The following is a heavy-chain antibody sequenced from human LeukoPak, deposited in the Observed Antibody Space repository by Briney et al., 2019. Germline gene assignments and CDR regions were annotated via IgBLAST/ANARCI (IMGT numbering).Heavy chain of an antibody. V-gene: IGHV3-74*01. CDR3: ARGHGRFDS. Sequence: QPGGSLRLSCAASGFTFGGYWMHWVRQAPGKGLMWVSHINNDGSNATYADSVKGRLTVSRDNAKSTVNLQLTSLRVEDTAVYYCARGHGRFDSWGQGTLVTVSS. CDR2: INNDGSNA. CDR1: GFTFGGYW. J-gene: IGHJ4*02.